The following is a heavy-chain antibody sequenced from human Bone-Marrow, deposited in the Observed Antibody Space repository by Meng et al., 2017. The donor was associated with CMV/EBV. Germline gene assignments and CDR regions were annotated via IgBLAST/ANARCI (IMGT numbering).Heavy chain of an antibody. J-gene: IGHJ6*02. CDR2: INHSGST. CDR1: GGSFSGYY. V-gene: IGHV4-34*01. CDR3: ARDPDDFWSGWGHDGMDV. D-gene: IGHD3-3*01. Sequence: GSLRLSCAVYGGSFSGYYWSWIRQPPGKGLEWIGEINHSGSTNYNPSLKSRVTISVDTSKNQFSLKLSSVTAADTAVYYCARDPDDFWSGWGHDGMDVWVQGTTVTVSS.